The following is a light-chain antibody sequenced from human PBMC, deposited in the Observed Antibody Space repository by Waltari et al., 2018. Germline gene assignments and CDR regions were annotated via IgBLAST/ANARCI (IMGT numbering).Light chain of an antibody. J-gene: IGLJ3*02. CDR1: GSAIDGSDF. V-gene: IGLV2-14*03. CDR2: DVT. Sequence: QSALTQPASVSGSPGQSITISCTGIGSAIDGSDFVSWYQHHPGKAPQVVIYDVTNRPSAISDRICASESATKVSLTNYGHHPEHEGHYYSTSQAGDGVEQFDGRTQVTVL. CDR3: TSQAGDGVEQ.